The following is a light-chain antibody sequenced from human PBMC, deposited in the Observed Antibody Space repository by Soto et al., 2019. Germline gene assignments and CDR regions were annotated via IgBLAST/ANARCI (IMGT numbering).Light chain of an antibody. Sequence: EIVMTQSPATLSVSPGERATLSCRASQTVSSNLAWYQQKPGQAPRLLIYGASTRATGVPARFSGSGSGTGFTLTISSLQSEDFAVYYCQQYHNWPPQYTFGQGTKLQIK. CDR3: QQYHNWPPQYT. CDR1: QTVSSN. J-gene: IGKJ2*01. V-gene: IGKV3-15*01. CDR2: GAS.